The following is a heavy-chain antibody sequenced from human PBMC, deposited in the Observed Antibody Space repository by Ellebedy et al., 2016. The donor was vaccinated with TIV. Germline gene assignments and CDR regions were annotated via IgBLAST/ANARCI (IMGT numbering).Heavy chain of an antibody. V-gene: IGHV3-23*01. J-gene: IGHJ6*02. Sequence: GESLKISCAASGFTFSSYAMSWVRQAPGKGLEWVSAISGSGGSTYYADSVKGRFTISRDNSKNTLYLQMNSLRAEDTAVYYCARDLPHCSSTSCHPVNYYYYGMDVWGQGTTVTVSS. D-gene: IGHD2-2*01. CDR3: ARDLPHCSSTSCHPVNYYYYGMDV. CDR1: GFTFSSYA. CDR2: ISGSGGST.